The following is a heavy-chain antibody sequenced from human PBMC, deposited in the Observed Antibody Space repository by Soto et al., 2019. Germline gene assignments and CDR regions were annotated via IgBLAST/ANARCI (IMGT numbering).Heavy chain of an antibody. CDR1: GFTFSDYA. CDR2: VRGSGDDT. D-gene: IGHD3-10*01. J-gene: IGHJ3*02. CDR3: ANLVRAVDIASDT. Sequence: EVQLLESGGGLVQPGGSLRLSCAASGFTFSDYAMNWIRQAPGKGLEWVSAVRGSGDDTWYADSVTGRFPISRDNSTNPLNPQMNSLTAEDTAVYYCANLVRAVDIASDTWRPGTMVTVS. V-gene: IGHV3-23*01.